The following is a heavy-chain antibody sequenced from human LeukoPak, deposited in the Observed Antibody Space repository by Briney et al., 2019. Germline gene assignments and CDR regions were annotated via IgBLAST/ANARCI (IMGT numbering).Heavy chain of an antibody. J-gene: IGHJ4*02. V-gene: IGHV3-11*04. CDR3: AREGCSSTSCYADY. D-gene: IGHD2-2*01. Sequence: GGSLRLSCAASGFTFSDYYMSWIRQAPGKGLEWVSYISSSSSTIYYADSVKGRFTISRDNAKNSLYLQMNSLRAEDTAVYYCAREGCSSTSCYADYWGQGTLVTVSS. CDR1: GFTFSDYY. CDR2: ISSSSSTI.